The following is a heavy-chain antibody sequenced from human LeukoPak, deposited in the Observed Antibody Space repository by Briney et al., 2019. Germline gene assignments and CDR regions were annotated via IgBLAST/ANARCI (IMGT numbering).Heavy chain of an antibody. CDR3: ARYCSSTSCYQADYYYYGMDV. CDR1: GGTFSSYA. V-gene: IGHV1-69*01. J-gene: IGHJ6*02. Sequence: SVKVSCKASGGTFSSYAISWVRQAPGQGLEWMGGIIPIFGTANYAQKFQGRVTITAGESTSTAYMELSSLRSEDTAVYYCARYCSSTSCYQADYYYYGMDVWGQGTTVTVSS. CDR2: IIPIFGTA. D-gene: IGHD2-2*01.